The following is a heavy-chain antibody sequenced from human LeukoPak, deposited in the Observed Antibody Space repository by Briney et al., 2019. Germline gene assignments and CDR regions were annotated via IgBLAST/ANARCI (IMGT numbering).Heavy chain of an antibody. J-gene: IGHJ4*02. D-gene: IGHD3-22*01. V-gene: IGHV3-33*08. CDR2: IWYDGSNK. CDR1: GFTFSDYY. Sequence: GGSLRLSCAASGFTFSDYYMSWVRQAPGKGLEWVAAIWYDGSNKYYADSVEGRFTISRDNSKNTLYLQMNSLRAEDTAVYYCARSRGYYYESSGYPDYWGQGTLVTVSS. CDR3: ARSRGYYYESSGYPDY.